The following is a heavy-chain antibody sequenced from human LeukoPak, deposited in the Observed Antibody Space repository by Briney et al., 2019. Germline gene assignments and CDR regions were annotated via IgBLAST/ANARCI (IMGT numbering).Heavy chain of an antibody. CDR2: INSDGSST. V-gene: IGHV3-74*01. Sequence: GGSLRLSCAASGFTFSSHWMHWVRQDPGKGLVWVSPINSDGSSTRYEASEEGRFTISRDNAKNTLDLQMNKLRAEDTAVYYCARAGEGLQSYGFDMWGQGTKVSVST. J-gene: IGHJ3*02. CDR1: GFTFSSHW. CDR3: ARAGEGLQSYGFDM. D-gene: IGHD4-11*01.